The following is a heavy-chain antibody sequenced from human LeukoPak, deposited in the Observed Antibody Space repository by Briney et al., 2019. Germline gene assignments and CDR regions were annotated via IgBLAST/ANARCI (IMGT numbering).Heavy chain of an antibody. V-gene: IGHV3-21*01. Sequence: GGSLRLSCAASGFTFSSYSMNWVRQAPGKGLEWVSSISSSSSYIYYADSVKGRFTISRDNAKNSLYLQMNSLRAEDTAVYYCARGLGHYYGSGSYYCWGQGTMVTVSS. J-gene: IGHJ3*01. CDR3: ARGLGHYYGSGSYYC. CDR2: ISSSSSYI. CDR1: GFTFSSYS. D-gene: IGHD3-10*01.